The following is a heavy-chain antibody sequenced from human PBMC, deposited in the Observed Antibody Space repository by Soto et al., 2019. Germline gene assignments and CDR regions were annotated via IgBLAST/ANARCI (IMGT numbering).Heavy chain of an antibody. J-gene: IGHJ6*02. V-gene: IGHV3-33*01. Sequence: GGSLRLSCAASGFTFSSYGMHWVRQAPGKGLEWVAVIWYDGSNKYYADSVKGRFTISRDNSKNTLYLQMNSLRAEDTAVYYCARPITAGSGYYHYGMDVWGQGTTVTVSS. CDR3: ARPITAGSGYYHYGMDV. CDR2: IWYDGSNK. CDR1: GFTFSSYG. D-gene: IGHD3-3*01.